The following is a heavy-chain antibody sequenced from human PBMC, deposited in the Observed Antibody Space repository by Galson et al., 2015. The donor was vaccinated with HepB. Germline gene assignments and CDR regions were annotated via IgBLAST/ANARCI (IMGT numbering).Heavy chain of an antibody. J-gene: IGHJ3*02. CDR3: TRVDRNAFDI. D-gene: IGHD3-9*01. Sequence: SLRLSCAASGFILSNYDIHWVRHDVGKGLEWVSGMGYAGNIHYLDSVKGRFTISRESDRNSFYLQMNSLRAEDTAVYYCTRVDRNAFDIWGQGTVVTVSS. V-gene: IGHV3-13*04. CDR2: MGYAGNI. CDR1: GFILSNYD.